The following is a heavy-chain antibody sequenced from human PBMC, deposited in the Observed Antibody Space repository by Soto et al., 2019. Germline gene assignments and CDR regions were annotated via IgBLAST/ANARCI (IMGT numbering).Heavy chain of an antibody. V-gene: IGHV1-69*06. Sequence: ASVKVSCEASGGTFSSYAISWVRQAPGQGLEWMGGIIPIFGTANYAQKFQGRVTITADKSTSTAYMELSSLRSEDTAVYYCASVDTAMVDAFDIWGQGTMVTVSS. J-gene: IGHJ3*02. CDR2: IIPIFGTA. CDR1: GGTFSSYA. D-gene: IGHD5-18*01. CDR3: ASVDTAMVDAFDI.